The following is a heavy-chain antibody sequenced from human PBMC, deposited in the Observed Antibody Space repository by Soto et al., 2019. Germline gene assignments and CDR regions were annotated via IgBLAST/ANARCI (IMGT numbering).Heavy chain of an antibody. CDR2: IYYSGST. CDR3: ARSGGAPDYYYYYMDV. J-gene: IGHJ6*03. V-gene: IGHV4-59*01. D-gene: IGHD1-26*01. Sequence: SETLSLTCTVSGGSISSYYWSWIRQPPGKGLEWIGYIYYSGSTNYNPSLKSRVTISVDTSKNQFSLKLSSVTAADTAVYYCARSGGAPDYYYYYMDVWGKGTTVTVSS. CDR1: GGSISSYY.